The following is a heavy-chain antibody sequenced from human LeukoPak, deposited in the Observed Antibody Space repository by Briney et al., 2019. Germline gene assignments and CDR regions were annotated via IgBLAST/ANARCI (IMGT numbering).Heavy chain of an antibody. CDR2: ISYDGSNK. V-gene: IGHV3-30*18. Sequence: GGSLRLSCAASGFTFSSYGMHWVRQAPGKGLEWVAVISYDGSNKYYADSVKGRFTISRDNSKNTLYLQMNSLRAEDTAVYYCAKVYSDYFDNWGQGTLVTVSS. J-gene: IGHJ4*02. D-gene: IGHD4-11*01. CDR3: AKVYSDYFDN. CDR1: GFTFSSYG.